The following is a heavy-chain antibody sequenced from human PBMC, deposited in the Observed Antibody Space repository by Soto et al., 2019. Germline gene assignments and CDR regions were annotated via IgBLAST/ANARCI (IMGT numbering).Heavy chain of an antibody. J-gene: IGHJ4*02. CDR3: AKEGMTTVTFDY. CDR2: MNPNSGNT. D-gene: IGHD4-4*01. Sequence: ASVKVSCKASGYTFTSYDINWVRQATGQGLEWMGWMNPNSGNTGYAQKFQGRVTMTRNTSISTAYMELSSLRAEDTAVYYCAKEGMTTVTFDYWGQGTLVTVSS. CDR1: GYTFTSYD. V-gene: IGHV1-8*01.